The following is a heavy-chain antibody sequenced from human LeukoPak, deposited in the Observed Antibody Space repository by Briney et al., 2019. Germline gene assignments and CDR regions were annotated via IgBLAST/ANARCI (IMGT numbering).Heavy chain of an antibody. Sequence: GGALRLSCAASGFTFSNAWMSWVRQAPGKGLEGVGRIKSKNDGGTTDYAARGRGRFTFERDETKNTLYLQMNSLKTEDTAVYYCTTDVYTVDYWGQGTLVTVSS. CDR3: TTDVYTVDY. J-gene: IGHJ4*02. CDR2: IKSKNDGGTT. V-gene: IGHV3-15*01. CDR1: GFTFSNAW. D-gene: IGHD5-18*01.